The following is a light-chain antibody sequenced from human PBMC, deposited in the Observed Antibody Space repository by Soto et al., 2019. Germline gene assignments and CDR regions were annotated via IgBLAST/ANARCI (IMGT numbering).Light chain of an antibody. CDR1: QGISSY. J-gene: IGKJ1*01. CDR2: AAS. V-gene: IGKV1-8*01. Sequence: AIRMTQSTSSLSASTGDKVTITCRASQGISSYSAWYQQKPGKAPKLLIYAASTLQSGVPSRFSGNRSGTEFTLTISSLQPDVFATYYCQQYNSYSWTFGQGTKVDIK. CDR3: QQYNSYSWT.